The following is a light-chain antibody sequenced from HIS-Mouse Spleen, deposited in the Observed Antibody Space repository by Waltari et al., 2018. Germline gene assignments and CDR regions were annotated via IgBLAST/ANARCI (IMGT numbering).Light chain of an antibody. Sequence: DIQLTQSPSFLSASVGDRVTITCRASQGISSYLACYQQKPGKAPKLLIYAASTLQSGVPSMFSGSGSGTEFTLTISSLQPEDFATYYCQQLNSYPYTFGQGTKLEIK. CDR1: QGISSY. V-gene: IGKV1-9*01. J-gene: IGKJ2*01. CDR3: QQLNSYPYT. CDR2: AAS.